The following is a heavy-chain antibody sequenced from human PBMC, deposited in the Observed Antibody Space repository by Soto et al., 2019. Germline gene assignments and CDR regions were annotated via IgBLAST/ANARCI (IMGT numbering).Heavy chain of an antibody. D-gene: IGHD6-19*01. J-gene: IGHJ4*02. Sequence: PGGSLRLSCAASGFTFSTYGMHWVLQAPGKGLEWVAVISYDGSNKYYVDSVKGRFNISRDNSKNTLYLQMNSLRAEDTAVYYCAKDTSQMAAIGLLDYWGQGTQVTVSS. CDR1: GFTFSTYG. CDR2: ISYDGSNK. CDR3: AKDTSQMAAIGLLDY. V-gene: IGHV3-30*18.